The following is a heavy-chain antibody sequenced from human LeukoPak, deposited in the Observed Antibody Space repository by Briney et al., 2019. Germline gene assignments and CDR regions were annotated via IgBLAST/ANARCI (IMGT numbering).Heavy chain of an antibody. V-gene: IGHV3-30*02. J-gene: IGHJ4*02. CDR2: IHYDGGNN. Sequence: GGSLRLSCAASGFTFSSYAMHWVRQAPGKGLEWVAFIHYDGGNNYYADSVKGRFTTSRDNSKNTLYLQMNTLRDDDTAVYYCAKDHGSSDWYYFDYWGQGTLVTVSS. CDR3: AKDHGSSDWYYFDY. CDR1: GFTFSSYA. D-gene: IGHD6-13*01.